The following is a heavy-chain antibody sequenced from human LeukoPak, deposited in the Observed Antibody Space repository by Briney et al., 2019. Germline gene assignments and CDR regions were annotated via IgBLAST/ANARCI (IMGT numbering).Heavy chain of an antibody. V-gene: IGHV3-21*01. D-gene: IGHD2-2*01. CDR1: GFTFSASS. Sequence: GGSLRLSCAASGFTFSASSMNWVRQAPGKGLEWDSVISSDSAYIYYADSVKGRFTVSRDNAKNSLSLHMSSLRAEDTAVYYCARDGTGWSRDYWGQGTLVTVSS. CDR3: ARDGTGWSRDY. J-gene: IGHJ4*02. CDR2: ISSDSAYI.